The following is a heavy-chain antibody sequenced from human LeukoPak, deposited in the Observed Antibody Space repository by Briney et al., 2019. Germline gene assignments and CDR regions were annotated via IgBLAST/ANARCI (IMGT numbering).Heavy chain of an antibody. D-gene: IGHD2-15*01. CDR1: GYSISRGYY. Sequence: PSETLSLTCAVSGYSISRGYYWGWIRQPPEEGLEWIGSIYHSGSTFYNRSLKSRVTISVDTSKNRFSLKLTSVTAADTAVHYCAKVAPSDFDYWGQGTLVTVSS. V-gene: IGHV4-38-2*01. CDR3: AKVAPSDFDY. J-gene: IGHJ4*02. CDR2: IYHSGST.